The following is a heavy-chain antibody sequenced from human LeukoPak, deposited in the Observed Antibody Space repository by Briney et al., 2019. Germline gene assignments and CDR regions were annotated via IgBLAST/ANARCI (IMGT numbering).Heavy chain of an antibody. V-gene: IGHV4-4*02. Sequence: SETLSLTCTVSGGSISGYYWSWVRQPPGKGLEWIGEIYHSGSTNYNPSLKSRVTISVDKSKNQFSLKLSSVTAADTAVYYCARRLTGYYTPLDYWGQGTLVTVSS. D-gene: IGHD3-9*01. CDR3: ARRLTGYYTPLDY. CDR1: GGSISGYY. J-gene: IGHJ4*02. CDR2: IYHSGST.